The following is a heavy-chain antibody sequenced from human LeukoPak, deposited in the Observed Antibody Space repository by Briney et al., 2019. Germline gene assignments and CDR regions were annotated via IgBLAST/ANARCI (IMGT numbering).Heavy chain of an antibody. D-gene: IGHD2-2*01. J-gene: IGHJ6*03. CDR1: GGSISSHY. CDR2: IYYSGST. CDR3: ARDRSSTTSYAIGDYYYYMDV. V-gene: IGHV4-59*11. Sequence: SETLSLTCTVSGGSISSHYWSWIRQPPGKGLEWIGYIYYSGSTNYNPSLKSRVTISVDTSKNQFSLKLSSVTAADTAVYYCARDRSSTTSYAIGDYYYYMDVWGKGTTVTVSS.